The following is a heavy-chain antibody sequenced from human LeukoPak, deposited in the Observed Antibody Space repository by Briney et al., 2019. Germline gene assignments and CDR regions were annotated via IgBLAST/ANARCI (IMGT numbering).Heavy chain of an antibody. CDR3: ARSITIFGVARS. J-gene: IGHJ5*02. Sequence: PSETLSLTCAVSGGSISSSNSYWGWIRQAPGKGPEWIGSVYYTGSTSYNPSLRRRVTISVDTSTAQFSLKLNSVTAADTAVYYCARSITIFGVARSWGQGTLVTVSS. V-gene: IGHV4-39*01. CDR1: GGSISSSNSY. D-gene: IGHD3-3*01. CDR2: VYYTGST.